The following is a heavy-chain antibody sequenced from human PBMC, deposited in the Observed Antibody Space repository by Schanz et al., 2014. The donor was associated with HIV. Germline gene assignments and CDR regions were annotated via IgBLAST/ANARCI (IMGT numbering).Heavy chain of an antibody. CDR3: ASTEFPYSSSSDYYYGMDV. D-gene: IGHD6-6*01. CDR2: ISGNSGHT. Sequence: EVQLLESGGCLVQPGGSLRLSCAASGFTFSSYAMSWVRQAPGKGLEWVSGISGNSGHTWYADSVKGRFTISRDNPKNRLYLQMNSLRAEDTAVYYCASTEFPYSSSSDYYYGMDVWGQGTTVTVSS. J-gene: IGHJ6*02. V-gene: IGHV3-23*01. CDR1: GFTFSSYA.